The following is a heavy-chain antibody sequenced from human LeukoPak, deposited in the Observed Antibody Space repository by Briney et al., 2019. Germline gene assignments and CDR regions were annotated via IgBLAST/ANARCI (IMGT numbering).Heavy chain of an antibody. Sequence: PSETLSLTCAVYGGSFSGYYWSWIRQPPGKGLEWIGEINHSGSTNYNPSLKSRVTISVDTSKNQFSLKLSSVTAADTAVYYCAKVHGVYATNDAFDIWGQGTMVTVSS. CDR3: AKVHGVYATNDAFDI. D-gene: IGHD2-8*01. J-gene: IGHJ3*02. CDR1: GGSFSGYY. V-gene: IGHV4-34*01. CDR2: INHSGST.